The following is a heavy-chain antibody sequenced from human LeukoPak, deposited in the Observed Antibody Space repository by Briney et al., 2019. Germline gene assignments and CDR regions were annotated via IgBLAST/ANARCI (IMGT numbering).Heavy chain of an antibody. Sequence: PSETLSLTCTVSGGSISSYYWSWIRQPPGKGLEWIGYTYYSGSTNYNPSLKSRVTISVDTSKNQFSLKLSSVTAADTVVYYCARVWFIAVAGTGAFDIWGQGTMVTVSS. CDR3: ARVWFIAVAGTGAFDI. D-gene: IGHD6-19*01. CDR2: TYYSGST. CDR1: GGSISSYY. J-gene: IGHJ3*02. V-gene: IGHV4-59*01.